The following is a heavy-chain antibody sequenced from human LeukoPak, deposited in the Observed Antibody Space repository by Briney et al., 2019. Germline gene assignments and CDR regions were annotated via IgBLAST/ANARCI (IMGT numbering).Heavy chain of an antibody. V-gene: IGHV4-31*03. CDR1: GGSISSGGYY. Sequence: SETLSLTCTVSGGSISSGGYYWSWIRQHPGKGLEWIGYIYYSGSTYYNPSLKSRVTISVDTSKNQFSLKLSSVTAADTAVYYCAREGTSSDLLGDYWGQGTLVTVS. CDR3: AREGTSSDLLGDY. D-gene: IGHD3-22*01. J-gene: IGHJ4*02. CDR2: IYYSGST.